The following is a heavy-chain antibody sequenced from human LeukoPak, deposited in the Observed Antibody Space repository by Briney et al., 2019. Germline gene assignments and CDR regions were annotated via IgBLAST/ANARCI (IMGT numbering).Heavy chain of an antibody. Sequence: SETLSLTCTVSGGSISSYYWSWIRQPPGKGLEWIGYIYYSGSTNYNPSLKSRVTISVDTSKNQFFLKLSSVTAADTAVYYCARDEKDSSGLYYFDYWGQGTLVTVSS. V-gene: IGHV4-59*01. CDR1: GGSISSYY. CDR3: ARDEKDSSGLYYFDY. J-gene: IGHJ4*02. CDR2: IYYSGST. D-gene: IGHD3-22*01.